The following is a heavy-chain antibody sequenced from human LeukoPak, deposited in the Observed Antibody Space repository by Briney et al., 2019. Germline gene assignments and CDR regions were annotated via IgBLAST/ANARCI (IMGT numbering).Heavy chain of an antibody. Sequence: GGSLRLSCAASGFTFSSYWMHWVRQAPGKGLVWVSRINSDGSSTSYADSVKGRFTNSRDNAKNTLYLQMNSLRAEDTAVYYCARGGYYDPLDYWGQGTLVTVSS. CDR1: GFTFSSYW. J-gene: IGHJ4*02. V-gene: IGHV3-74*01. CDR2: INSDGSST. CDR3: ARGGYYDPLDY. D-gene: IGHD3-22*01.